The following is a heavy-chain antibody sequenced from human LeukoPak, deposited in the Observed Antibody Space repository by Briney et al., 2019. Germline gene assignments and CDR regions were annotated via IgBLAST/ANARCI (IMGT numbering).Heavy chain of an antibody. D-gene: IGHD3-10*01. CDR3: ARDPLSPGCYYGMDV. CDR1: GGSISSGDYY. CDR2: IYYSGST. J-gene: IGHJ6*02. V-gene: IGHV4-30-4*01. Sequence: SQTLSLTCTVSGGSISSGDYYWSWIRQPPGKGLEWIGYIYYSGSTYYNPSLKSRVTISVDTSKNQFSLKLSSVTAADTAVYYCARDPLSPGCYYGMDVWGQGTTVTVSS.